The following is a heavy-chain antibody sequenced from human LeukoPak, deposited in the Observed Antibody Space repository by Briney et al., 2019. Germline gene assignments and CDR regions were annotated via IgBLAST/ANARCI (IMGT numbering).Heavy chain of an antibody. CDR3: ARVGPGLFDY. Sequence: PSETLSLTCSISGDSISSSESHWGWIRPTPGKGLEWIESMSYSGSTYYNPSLQSRASISIDTSRTQFSLRLNSVTAADTAVYYCARVGPGLFDYWGQGTLVTVSS. CDR2: MSYSGST. V-gene: IGHV4-39*07. J-gene: IGHJ4*02. CDR1: GDSISSSESH.